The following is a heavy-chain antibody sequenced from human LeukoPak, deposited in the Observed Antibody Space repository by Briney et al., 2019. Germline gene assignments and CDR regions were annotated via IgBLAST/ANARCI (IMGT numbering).Heavy chain of an antibody. CDR2: ISSSSSYI. J-gene: IGHJ4*02. Sequence: PGGSLRLSCAASGFTFGSYGTNWVRQAPGKGLEWVSSISSSSSYIYYADSVKGRFTISRDNAKNSLYLQMNSLRAEDTAVYYCARDGGSGRALDDWGQGTLVTVSS. D-gene: IGHD3-10*01. V-gene: IGHV3-21*01. CDR1: GFTFGSYG. CDR3: ARDGGSGRALDD.